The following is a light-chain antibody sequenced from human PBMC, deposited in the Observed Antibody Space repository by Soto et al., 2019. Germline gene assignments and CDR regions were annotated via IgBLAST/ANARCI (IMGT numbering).Light chain of an antibody. CDR3: KSYAGSNTYV. V-gene: IGLV2-8*01. J-gene: IGLJ1*01. CDR1: KSDIDVYDF. CDR2: EVV. Sequence: QSVLTQPPSASGSPGQSVTISCTGTKSDIDVYDFVSWYQHHPGKAPRLIIYEVVQRPSGVPDRFSGSKSGNTASLTVSGLQAEDEADYFCKSYAGSNTYVFGSGTKVTVL.